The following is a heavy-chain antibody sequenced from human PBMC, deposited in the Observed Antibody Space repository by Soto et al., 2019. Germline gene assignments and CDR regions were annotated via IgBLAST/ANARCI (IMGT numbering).Heavy chain of an antibody. Sequence: QVQLQESGPGLVKPSGTLSLTCAVSGGSISSSNWWSWVRQPPGKGLEWIGEIYHSGSTNYNPSLKSRVTISVDKSKNTLYLQMNSLRAEDTAVYYCARDLVGATTRPDYWGQGTLVTVSS. CDR1: GGSISSSNW. V-gene: IGHV4-4*02. J-gene: IGHJ4*02. CDR3: ARDLVGATTRPDY. D-gene: IGHD1-26*01. CDR2: IYHSGST.